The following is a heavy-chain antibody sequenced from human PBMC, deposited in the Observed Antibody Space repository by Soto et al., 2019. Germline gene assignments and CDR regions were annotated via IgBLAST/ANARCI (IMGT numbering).Heavy chain of an antibody. CDR2: ISGSGNSP. D-gene: IGHD1-26*01. J-gene: IGHJ5*02. Sequence: EAQLVESGGRLVQRGGSLRLSCSGSGFIFGDHVMDWVRQAPGKGLEWVAGISGSGNSPFFRDSVKGRFTISRDNSKNTVYLEMNNLRDEDSAMYFCARGTHSYSGSHELDAWGLGTLVTVSS. V-gene: IGHV3-23*04. CDR3: ARGTHSYSGSHELDA. CDR1: GFIFGDHV.